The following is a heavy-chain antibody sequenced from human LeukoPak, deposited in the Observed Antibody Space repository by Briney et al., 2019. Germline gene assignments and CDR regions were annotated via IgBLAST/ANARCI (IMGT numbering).Heavy chain of an antibody. D-gene: IGHD6-6*01. V-gene: IGHV3-21*01. CDR1: GFTFSSYS. J-gene: IGHJ5*02. CDR2: ISSSSSYI. CDR3: ARDTGSSSKLDP. Sequence: KAGGSLRLSCAASGFTFSSYSMNWVRQAPGKGLEWVSSISSSSSYIYYADSVKGRFTISRDNAKNSLYLQMNSLRAEDTAVYYCARDTGSSSKLDPWGQGTLVTVSS.